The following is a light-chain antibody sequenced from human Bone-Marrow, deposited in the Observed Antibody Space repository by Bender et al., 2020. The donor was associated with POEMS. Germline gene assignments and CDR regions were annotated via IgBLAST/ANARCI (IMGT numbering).Light chain of an antibody. CDR3: CSYAGSRSHVV. CDR1: ISDVGTYNL. CDR2: EGS. J-gene: IGLJ2*01. V-gene: IGLV2-23*01. Sequence: QSALTQPVSVSGSPGQSISISCTGTISDVGTYNLVSWYQQYPGRAPKLMIYEGSKRPSGVSNRFSGSKSGNTASLTISGLQAEDEADYYCCSYAGSRSHVVFGGGTKVTVL.